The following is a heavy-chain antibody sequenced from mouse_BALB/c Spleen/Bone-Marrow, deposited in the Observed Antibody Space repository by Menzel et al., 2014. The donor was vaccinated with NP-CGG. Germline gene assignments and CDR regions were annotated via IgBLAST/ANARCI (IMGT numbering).Heavy chain of an antibody. CDR3: SRAIWTEFCFEY. CDR2: IRLKSNNYAT. CDR1: AFTFSNYR. J-gene: IGHJ2*01. V-gene: IGHV6-6*02. Sequence: EVHLQQSGGGLAQPGASMKLACLASAFTFSNYRMNWVRHSPEKALEFLAEIRLKSNNYATHYAESLKGGFNMSRDDSKSRVYLQMNNLRAEDTGIYYCSRAIWTEFCFEYWGHGSILTVSS.